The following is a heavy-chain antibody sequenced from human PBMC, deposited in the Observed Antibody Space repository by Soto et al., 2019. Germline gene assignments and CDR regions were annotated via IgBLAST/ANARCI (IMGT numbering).Heavy chain of an antibody. V-gene: IGHV4-4*02. J-gene: IGHJ4*02. D-gene: IGHD6-13*01. CDR1: GGSISSGNW. Sequence: SETLSLTCAVSGGSISSGNWWSWVRQPPGKGLEWIGEIYHSGSTNYNPSLKSRVTISVDTSKNQFSLKLSSVTAADTAVYYCARTGYSSSWRPAHPGAVDYWGQGTPVTVSS. CDR2: IYHSGST. CDR3: ARTGYSSSWRPAHPGAVDY.